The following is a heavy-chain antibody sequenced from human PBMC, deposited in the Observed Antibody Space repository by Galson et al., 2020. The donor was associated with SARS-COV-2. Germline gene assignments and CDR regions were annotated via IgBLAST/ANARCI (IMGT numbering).Heavy chain of an antibody. D-gene: IGHD6-19*01. Sequence: GESLKISCAASGFTFSDHAIHWVRQAPGKGLEWVAQIYYDGSEKYYGDSVKGRFTISRDSSKNTVHLQMNNLRADDTAVYYCARDGQSSSGWAFDYWGQGTLLTVSS. CDR1: GFTFSDHA. CDR2: IYYDGSEK. CDR3: ARDGQSSSGWAFDY. V-gene: IGHV3-33*01. J-gene: IGHJ4*02.